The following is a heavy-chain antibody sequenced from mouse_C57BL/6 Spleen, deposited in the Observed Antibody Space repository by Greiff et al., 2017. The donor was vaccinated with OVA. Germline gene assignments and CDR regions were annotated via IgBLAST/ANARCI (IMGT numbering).Heavy chain of an antibody. V-gene: IGHV14-2*01. CDR2: IDPEDGEP. D-gene: IGHD1-1*01. Sequence: VQLQQSGAELVKPGASVKLSCTASGFNIKDYYMPWVKQRPEQGLEWIGRIDPEDGEPKYAPKFQGKATITADTSSNTAYLQLSSLTSEDTAVYYCARNYGSLFDYWGQGTTLTVSS. CDR1: GFNIKDYY. J-gene: IGHJ2*01. CDR3: ARNYGSLFDY.